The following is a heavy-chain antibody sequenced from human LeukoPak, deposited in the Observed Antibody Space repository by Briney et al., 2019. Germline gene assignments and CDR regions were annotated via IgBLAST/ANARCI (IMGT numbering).Heavy chain of an antibody. V-gene: IGHV1-69*05. CDR1: GGTFSSYA. D-gene: IGHD2-2*01. J-gene: IGHJ6*03. CDR3: ARSENQLLPYYMDV. Sequence: ASVKVSCKASGGTFSSYAISWVRQAPGQGLEWMGGIIPIFGTANYAQKFQGRVTITTDESTSTAYMELSSLRSEDTAVYYCARSENQLLPYYMDVWGKGTTVTVSS. CDR2: IIPIFGTA.